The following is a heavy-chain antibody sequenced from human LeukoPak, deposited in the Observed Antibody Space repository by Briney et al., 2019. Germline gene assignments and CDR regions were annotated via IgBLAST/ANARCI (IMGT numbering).Heavy chain of an antibody. Sequence: SETLSLTCTVSGGSISSYGWSWIRQPAGKGLEWIGRIYTSGSTDYNPPLKSRVTMSVDTSKNQFSLKLSSVTAADTAVYYCARETYSSGWYFDYCGQGTLVTVSS. D-gene: IGHD6-19*01. V-gene: IGHV4-4*07. CDR2: IYTSGST. CDR1: GGSISSYG. CDR3: ARETYSSGWYFDY. J-gene: IGHJ4*02.